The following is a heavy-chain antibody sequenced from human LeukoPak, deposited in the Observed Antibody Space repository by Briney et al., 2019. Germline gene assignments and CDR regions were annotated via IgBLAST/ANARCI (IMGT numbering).Heavy chain of an antibody. CDR3: ARSFGSGISYSDYYYMDV. CDR1: GFTFSTSG. Sequence: GGSLRLSCAASGFTFSTSGMSWVRQAPGKGLQWVSGIINSGDTTHYADSVKGRFTVSRDNSKNTLYLQMNSLRADDTAVYYCARSFGSGISYSDYYYMDVWGKGTTVTVSS. V-gene: IGHV3-23*01. CDR2: IINSGDTT. D-gene: IGHD3-10*01. J-gene: IGHJ6*03.